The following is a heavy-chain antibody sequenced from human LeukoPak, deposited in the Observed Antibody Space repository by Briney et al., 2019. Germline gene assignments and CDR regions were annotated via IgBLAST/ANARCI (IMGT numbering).Heavy chain of an antibody. CDR1: GGSISSYY. CDR3: ARHSERAFDI. D-gene: IGHD1-26*01. CDR2: IYYSGST. V-gene: IGHV4-59*01. J-gene: IGHJ3*02. Sequence: SETLSLTCTVSGGSISSYYWSWIRQPPGKGLEWIGYIYYSGSTNYNPSLKSRVTKSVDTSKNQFSLKLSSVTAADTAVYYCARHSERAFDIWGQGTMVTVSS.